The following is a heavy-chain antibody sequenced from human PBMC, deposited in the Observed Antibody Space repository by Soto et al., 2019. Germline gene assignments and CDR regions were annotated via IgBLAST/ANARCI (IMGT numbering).Heavy chain of an antibody. V-gene: IGHV1-58*01. D-gene: IGHD3-3*01. Sequence: QMQLVQSGPEVKKPGTSVKVSCKASGFTFTSSAVQWVRQARVQRLELIGWIVVGSGNTNYAQKFQERVTITRDMSTRTAYMELSSLRSEDTAVYYCAADSDFWSGHYAFDIWGQGTMVTVSS. J-gene: IGHJ3*02. CDR3: AADSDFWSGHYAFDI. CDR2: IVVGSGNT. CDR1: GFTFTSSA.